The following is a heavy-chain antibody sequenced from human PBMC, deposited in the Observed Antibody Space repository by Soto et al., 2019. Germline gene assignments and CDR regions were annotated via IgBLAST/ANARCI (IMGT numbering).Heavy chain of an antibody. J-gene: IGHJ6*03. CDR1: GFTFSSYS. CDR2: ISSSSSYI. V-gene: IGHV3-21*01. Sequence: EVQLVESGGGLVKPGGSLRLSCAASGFTFSSYSMNWVRQAPGKGLEWVSSISSSSSYIYYADSVKGRFTISRDNAKNSLYLQMNSLRAEDTAVYYCARDPPDSSGWYGGVYYYYYYMDVWGKGTTVTVSS. CDR3: ARDPPDSSGWYGGVYYYYYYMDV. D-gene: IGHD6-19*01.